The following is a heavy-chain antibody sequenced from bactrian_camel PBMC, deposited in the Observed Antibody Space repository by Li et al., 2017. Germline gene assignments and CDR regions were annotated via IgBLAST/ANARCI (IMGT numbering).Heavy chain of an antibody. D-gene: IGHD6*01. J-gene: IGHJ4*01. V-gene: IGHV3S42*01. CDR2: VDHNGKT. Sequence: VQLVESGGGLVQPGGSLRLSCASSGFTFSRHYIMSWFRQAPGKKREGVADVDHNGKTTYANSVKGRFAISRDNGKNTLYLQMDNLKPEDTAMYYCAADLSGYGGSWSGCRALYDWYLGRGTQVTVS. CDR3: AADLSGYGGSWSGCRALYDWY. CDR1: GFTFSRHYI.